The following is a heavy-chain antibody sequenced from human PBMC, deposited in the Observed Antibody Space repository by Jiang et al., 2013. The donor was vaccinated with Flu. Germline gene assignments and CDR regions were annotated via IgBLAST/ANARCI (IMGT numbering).Heavy chain of an antibody. CDR1: GDSVSSNSAA. V-gene: IGHV6-1*01. D-gene: IGHD3-10*01. CDR2: TYYRSKWYN. CDR3: ARESYYGSGSYYPPHDAFDI. J-gene: IGHJ3*02. Sequence: QTLSLTCAISGDSVSSNSAAWNWIRQSPSRGLEWLGRTYYRSKWYNDYAVSVKSRITINPDTSKNQFSLQLNSVTPEDTAVYYCARESYYGSGSYYPPHDAFDIWGQGTMVTVSS.